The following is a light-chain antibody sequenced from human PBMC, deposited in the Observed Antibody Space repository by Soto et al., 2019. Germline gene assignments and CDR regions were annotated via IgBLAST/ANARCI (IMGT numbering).Light chain of an antibody. CDR3: QQYGKLPIT. V-gene: IGKV1-5*01. Sequence: DIQMTQSPSTLSASVGXTVTITCRASQTISGWLAWYQQRPGKAPNLLIFDASTLESGVPSRFSGSGSGTDFTLTISSLEPEDFAVYYCQQYGKLPITFGQGTRLEIK. J-gene: IGKJ5*01. CDR2: DAS. CDR1: QTISGW.